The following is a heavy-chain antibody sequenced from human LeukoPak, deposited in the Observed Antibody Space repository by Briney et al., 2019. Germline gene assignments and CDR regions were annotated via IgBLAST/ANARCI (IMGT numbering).Heavy chain of an antibody. J-gene: IGHJ4*02. CDR3: ARDLSGVTGYTYGRGIDY. CDR2: ISGSGGST. D-gene: IGHD5-18*01. Sequence: SGGSLRLSCAASGFTFSSYGMIWVRQAPGKGLEWVSAISGSGGSTYYADSVKGRFTISRDNAKTSLYLQMNSLRAEDTAVYYCARDLSGVTGYTYGRGIDYWGQGTLVTVSS. V-gene: IGHV3-23*01. CDR1: GFTFSSYG.